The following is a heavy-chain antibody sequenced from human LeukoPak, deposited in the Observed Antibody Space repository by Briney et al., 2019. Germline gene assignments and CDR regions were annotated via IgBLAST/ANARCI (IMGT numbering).Heavy chain of an antibody. CDR3: AADRYDSSGYYHFDY. D-gene: IGHD3-22*01. CDR2: IVVGSGNT. CDR1: GFTFTSSA. J-gene: IGHJ4*02. V-gene: IGHV1-58*02. Sequence: GTSVKVSCKASGFTFTSSAMQWVRQARGQRLEWIGWIVVGSGNTNYAQKFQERVTITRDMSTSTAYMELSSLRSEDTAVYDCAADRYDSSGYYHFDYWGQGTLVTVSS.